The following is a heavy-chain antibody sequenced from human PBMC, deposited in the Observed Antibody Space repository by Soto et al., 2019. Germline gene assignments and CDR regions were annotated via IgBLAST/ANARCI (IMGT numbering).Heavy chain of an antibody. V-gene: IGHV3-49*03. CDR3: TNSSSWYGDGFDP. CDR1: GFTFGDYA. CDR2: IRSKAYGGTT. Sequence: GGSLRLSCTASGFTFGDYAMSWFRQAPGKGLEWVGFIRSKAYGGTTEYAASVKGRFTISRDDSKSIAYLQMNSLKTEDTAVYYCTNSSSWYGDGFDPWGQGTLVTVSS. J-gene: IGHJ5*02. D-gene: IGHD6-13*01.